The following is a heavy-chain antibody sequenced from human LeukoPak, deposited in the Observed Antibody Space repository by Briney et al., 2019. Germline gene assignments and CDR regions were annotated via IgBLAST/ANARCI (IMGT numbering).Heavy chain of an antibody. CDR1: GFTFSSYW. CDR2: INGDGSST. D-gene: IGHD6-19*01. CDR3: ASERRYSSGWY. V-gene: IGHV3-74*01. J-gene: IGHJ4*02. Sequence: GGSLRLSCAASGFTFSSYWMHWVRQAPGKGLVWVSRINGDGSSTSYADSVKGRFTISRDNAKNTLYLQMNSLRAEDTAVYYCASERRYSSGWYWGQGTLVTVSS.